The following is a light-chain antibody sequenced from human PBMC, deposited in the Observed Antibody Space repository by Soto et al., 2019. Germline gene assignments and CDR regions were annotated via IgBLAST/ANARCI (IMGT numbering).Light chain of an antibody. CDR1: NIGSKS. CDR2: YDS. CDR3: QVWDISSGHVV. J-gene: IGLJ3*02. Sequence: SYVLTQPPSVSVAPGKTASVACGGSNIGSKSVHWYQKKSGQAPVLVMYYDSDRPSGIPERFSGYNSGNTATLTISRVEAGDEADYYCQVWDISSGHVVFGGGTKLTVL. V-gene: IGLV3-21*01.